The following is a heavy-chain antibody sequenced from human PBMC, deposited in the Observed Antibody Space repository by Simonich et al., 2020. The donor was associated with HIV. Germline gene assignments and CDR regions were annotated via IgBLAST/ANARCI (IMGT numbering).Heavy chain of an antibody. CDR1: GGSFSGYY. D-gene: IGHD4-17*01. V-gene: IGHV4-34*01. Sequence: QVQLQQWGAGLLKPSETLSLTCAVYGGSFSGYYWSWIRKPPGKGLEWIGEKNHSGSTNYNPSLKSRVTISVDTSKNQFSLKLSSVTAADTAVYYCARRHPTTVTTPYFDYWGQGTLVTVSS. J-gene: IGHJ4*02. CDR3: ARRHPTTVTTPYFDY. CDR2: KNHSGST.